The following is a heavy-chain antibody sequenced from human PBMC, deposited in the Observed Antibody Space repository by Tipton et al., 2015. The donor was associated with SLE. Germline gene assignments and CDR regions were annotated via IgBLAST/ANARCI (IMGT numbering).Heavy chain of an antibody. CDR2: INHRGST. V-gene: IGHV4-39*07. D-gene: IGHD2-15*01. Sequence: TLSLTCTVSGGSVSSNPHYWSWIRQPPGKGLEWIGEINHRGSTNYNPSLKSRVTISVDTSKNQFSLKLNSVTPEDTAVYYCARDKGYCSGGSCYRWFDPWGQGTLVTVSS. J-gene: IGHJ5*02. CDR3: ARDKGYCSGGSCYRWFDP. CDR1: GGSVSSNPHY.